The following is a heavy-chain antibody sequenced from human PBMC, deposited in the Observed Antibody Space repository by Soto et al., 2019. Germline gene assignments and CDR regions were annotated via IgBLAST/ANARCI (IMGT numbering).Heavy chain of an antibody. J-gene: IGHJ5*02. CDR3: AGIPAAIGVGWFDP. Sequence: QLQLQESGPGLVKPSETLSLTCTVSGGSISSSSYYWGWIRQPPGRGLEWIGSIYYSGSTYYNPSLKSRVTISVDTSKNQFSLKLSSVTAADTAVYYCAGIPAAIGVGWFDPWGQGTLVTVSS. CDR1: GGSISSSSYY. D-gene: IGHD2-2*02. V-gene: IGHV4-39*01. CDR2: IYYSGST.